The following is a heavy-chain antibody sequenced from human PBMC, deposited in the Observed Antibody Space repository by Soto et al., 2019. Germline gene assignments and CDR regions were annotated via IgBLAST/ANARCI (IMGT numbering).Heavy chain of an antibody. CDR3: ARDRGAYGMDL. Sequence: QVQLVQSGAEVKKPGASVKVSCKASGYTFTSYGISWVRQAPGQGLEWMGWISAYNGNTNYAQKLQGRVTMTTDTPTSTAYMALRSLRSAHTAVSYSARDRGAYGMDLWGQGTTVTVSS. J-gene: IGHJ6*02. CDR2: ISAYNGNT. CDR1: GYTFTSYG. V-gene: IGHV1-18*01.